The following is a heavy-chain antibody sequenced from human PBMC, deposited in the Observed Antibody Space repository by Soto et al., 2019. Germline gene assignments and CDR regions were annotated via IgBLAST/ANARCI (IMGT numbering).Heavy chain of an antibody. D-gene: IGHD6-13*01. CDR3: AHLLRRYSSSWYPRPDY. CDR2: IYWNDDK. J-gene: IGHJ4*02. CDR1: GFSLSTSGVG. V-gene: IGHV2-5*01. Sequence: GSGPTLVNPTQTLTLTCTFSGFSLSTSGVGVGWIRQPPGKALEWLALIYWNDDKRYSPSLKSRLTITKDTSKNQVVLTMTNMDPVDTATYYCAHLLRRYSSSWYPRPDYWGQGTLVTVSS.